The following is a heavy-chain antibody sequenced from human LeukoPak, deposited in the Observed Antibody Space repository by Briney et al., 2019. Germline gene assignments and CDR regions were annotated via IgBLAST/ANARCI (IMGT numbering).Heavy chain of an antibody. J-gene: IGHJ1*01. CDR3: ARPGGVRSYFQH. V-gene: IGHV3-7*01. D-gene: IGHD1-14*01. Sequence: PGGSLRLSCAASGFTFSSYWMSWVRQVPGEGLEWVANIKQDGSEKYYVDSVKGRFTISRDNAKNSLYLQMNSLRAEDTAVYYCARPGGVRSYFQHWGQGTLVTVSS. CDR2: IKQDGSEK. CDR1: GFTFSSYW.